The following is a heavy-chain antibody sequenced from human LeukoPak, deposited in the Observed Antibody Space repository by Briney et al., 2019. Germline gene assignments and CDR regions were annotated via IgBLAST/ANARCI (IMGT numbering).Heavy chain of an antibody. V-gene: IGHV4-4*09. CDR1: GGSISSYY. J-gene: IGHJ4*02. CDR3: ASSLKLSEAYYFDY. D-gene: IGHD1-7*01. Sequence: PSETLSLTCTVSGGSISSYYWSWIRQPPGKGLEWIGYIYTSGSTNYNPSLKSRVTISVDTSKNQFSLKLSSVTAADTAVYYCASSLKLSEAYYFDYWGQGTLVTVSS. CDR2: IYTSGST.